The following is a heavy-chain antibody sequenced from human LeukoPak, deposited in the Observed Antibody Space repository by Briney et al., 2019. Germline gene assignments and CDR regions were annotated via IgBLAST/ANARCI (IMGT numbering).Heavy chain of an antibody. CDR1: GFTYSSYW. CDR2: IKQDGSEK. D-gene: IGHD3-22*01. V-gene: IGHV3-7*01. Sequence: GGSLRLSCAASGFTYSSYWMSWVRQAPGKGLEWVANIKQDGSEKYYVDSVKGRFTISRDNAKNSLYLQMNSLRAEDTAVYYCARDEHYYDSSGLIFDHWGQGTLVTVSS. CDR3: ARDEHYYDSSGLIFDH. J-gene: IGHJ4*02.